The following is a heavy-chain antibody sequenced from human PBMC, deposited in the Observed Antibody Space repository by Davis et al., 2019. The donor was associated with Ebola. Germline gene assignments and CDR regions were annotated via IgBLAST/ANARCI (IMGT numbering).Heavy chain of an antibody. CDR3: ARRGAGKTTPLAYYYYMDV. CDR1: GFTFSDYY. D-gene: IGHD1-1*01. V-gene: IGHV3-11*04. CDR2: ISSSGSTI. Sequence: GESLKISCAASGFTFSDYYMNWIRQAPGKGLEWLSYISSSGSTIYYADSVKGRFTISRDNAKNSLYLQMTSLRDEDTAVYYCARRGAGKTTPLAYYYYMDVWGKGTTVTVSS. J-gene: IGHJ6*03.